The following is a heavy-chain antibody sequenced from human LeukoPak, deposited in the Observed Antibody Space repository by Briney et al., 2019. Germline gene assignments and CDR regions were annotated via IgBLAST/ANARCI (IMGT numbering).Heavy chain of an antibody. V-gene: IGHV1-69*04. CDR3: AREGYYYDSTQYYFDY. D-gene: IGHD3-22*01. CDR1: GGTFSNYD. J-gene: IGHJ4*02. CDR2: VIPILGIS. Sequence: VASVKVSCKASGGTFSNYDVSWVRQAPGQGLEWMGRVIPILGISNYAQRFQGRVTISADKSTGTAYMELSSLRSEDTAVYYCAREGYYYDSTQYYFDYWGQGTLVTVTS.